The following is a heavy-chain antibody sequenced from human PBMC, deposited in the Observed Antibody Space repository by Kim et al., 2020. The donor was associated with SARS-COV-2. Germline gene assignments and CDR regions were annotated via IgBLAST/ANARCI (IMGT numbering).Heavy chain of an antibody. J-gene: IGHJ4*02. Sequence: SGSVQGRFTISRDSSKNTLYMQMSSLRPEDMAVYVCASDMFRGVPGCLDCWGQGTLVTGSS. V-gene: IGHV3-30*15. CDR3: ASDMFRGVPGCLDC. D-gene: IGHD3-10*01.